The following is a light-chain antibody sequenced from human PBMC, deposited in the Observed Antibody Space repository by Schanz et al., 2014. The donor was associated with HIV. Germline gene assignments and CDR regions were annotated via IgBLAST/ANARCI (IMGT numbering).Light chain of an antibody. CDR3: CSYAGSSTFYV. CDR2: DVS. Sequence: QSVLTQPASVSGSPGQSITISCTGTTNDIGTYNFVSWYQQHPGRAPRLMIFDVSDRPSGVSTRFSGSKSGNTASLTISGLQAEDEADYYCCSYAGSSTFYVFGTGTKLTVL. J-gene: IGLJ1*01. CDR1: TNDIGTYNF. V-gene: IGLV2-23*02.